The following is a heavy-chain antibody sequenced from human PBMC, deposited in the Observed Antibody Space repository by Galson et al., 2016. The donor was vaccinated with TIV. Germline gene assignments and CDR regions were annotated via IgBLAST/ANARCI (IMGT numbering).Heavy chain of an antibody. J-gene: IGHJ6*02. Sequence: LRLSCAASGFTFSIFAMTWVRQAPGMGLEWVSAISGGGGSTYYADSVKGRFTISRDNSKNTLLLQMNSLRAEDMAVYYCTKVPSSGFSYYYGLDVWGQGTTVTVSS. D-gene: IGHD3-22*01. CDR3: TKVPSSGFSYYYGLDV. CDR2: ISGGGGST. V-gene: IGHV3-23*01. CDR1: GFTFSIFA.